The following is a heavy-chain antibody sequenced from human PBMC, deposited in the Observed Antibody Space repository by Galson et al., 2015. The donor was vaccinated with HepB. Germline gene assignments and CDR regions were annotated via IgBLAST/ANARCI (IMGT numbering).Heavy chain of an antibody. D-gene: IGHD2-8*02. CDR3: ARDPPDCTGARGCYHYYMDV. Sequence: KVSYKASGYTFTNYAMHWVRQAPGQRLEWMGWISGGNGNTKYLQKLVGRVTFTRDTSASTAYMELSSLRSEDTAVYYCARDPPDCTGARGCYHYYMDVWGKGTTVTVSS. V-gene: IGHV1-3*01. CDR2: ISGGNGNT. J-gene: IGHJ6*03. CDR1: GYTFTNYA.